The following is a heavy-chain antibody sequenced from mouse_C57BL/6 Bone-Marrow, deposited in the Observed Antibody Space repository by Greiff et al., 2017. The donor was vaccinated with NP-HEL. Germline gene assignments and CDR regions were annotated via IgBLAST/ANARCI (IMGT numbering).Heavy chain of an antibody. Sequence: EVKVVESGGGLVQSGRSLRLSCATSGFTFSDFYMEWVRQAPGKGLEWIAASRNKANDYTTEYSASVKGRFIVSRDTSQSILYLQMNALRAEDTAIYYCARDAGLRRGYYAMDYWGQGTSVTVSS. D-gene: IGHD2-4*01. J-gene: IGHJ4*01. V-gene: IGHV7-1*01. CDR2: SRNKANDYTT. CDR1: GFTFSDFY. CDR3: ARDAGLRRGYYAMDY.